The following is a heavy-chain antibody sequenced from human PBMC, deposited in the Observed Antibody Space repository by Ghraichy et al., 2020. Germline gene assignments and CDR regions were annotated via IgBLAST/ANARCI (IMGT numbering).Heavy chain of an antibody. Sequence: GGSLRLSCAASGFTFADYAMHWVRQAPGEGLEWVAVISWNSGSIGYADSVKGRFTISRESTKNSLYLQMNSLRAEDTALYYCAKTAVAGTDYYYAMDVWGQGTTVTVSS. D-gene: IGHD6-19*01. CDR3: AKTAVAGTDYYYAMDV. CDR2: ISWNSGSI. J-gene: IGHJ6*02. V-gene: IGHV3-9*01. CDR1: GFTFADYA.